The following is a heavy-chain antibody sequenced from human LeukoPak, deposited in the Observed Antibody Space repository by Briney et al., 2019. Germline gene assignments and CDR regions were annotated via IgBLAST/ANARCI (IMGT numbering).Heavy chain of an antibody. CDR3: ARDRLDYYYYYYMDV. CDR2: IYYSGST. CDR1: GGSISSYY. J-gene: IGHJ6*03. Sequence: SETLSLTCTVSGGSISSYYWSWIRQPPGKGLEWIGYIYYSGSTNYNPSLKSRVTISVDTSKNQFSLKLSSVTAADTAVYYCARDRLDYYYYYYMDVWGKGTTVTISS. V-gene: IGHV4-59*12.